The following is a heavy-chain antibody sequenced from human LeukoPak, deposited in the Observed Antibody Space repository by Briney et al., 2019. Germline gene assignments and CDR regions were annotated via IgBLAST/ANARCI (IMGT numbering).Heavy chain of an antibody. CDR1: GFTFSNCW. Sequence: GGSLRLSCAASGFTFSNCWMHWVRQAPGKGLEWVSRIESDGSRTRYADSVKGRFTISRDNAKNTLYLQMNSLRAEDTAVYYCAKGPYGWLLHFFDYWGQGTLVTVSS. CDR3: AKGPYGWLLHFFDY. J-gene: IGHJ4*02. CDR2: IESDGSRT. D-gene: IGHD3-22*01. V-gene: IGHV3-74*01.